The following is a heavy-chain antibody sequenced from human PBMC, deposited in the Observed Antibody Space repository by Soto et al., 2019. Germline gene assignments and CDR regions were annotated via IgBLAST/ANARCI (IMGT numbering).Heavy chain of an antibody. V-gene: IGHV1-69*13. CDR1: GGTFSSYA. J-gene: IGHJ3*02. Sequence: GASVKVSCKASGGTFSSYAISWVRQAPGQGLEWMGGIIPIFGTANYAQKFQGRVTITADESTSTAYMELSSLRSEDTAVYYCARDRWRRPWMTTVTKYDAFDIWGQGTMVTVSS. CDR3: ARDRWRRPWMTTVTKYDAFDI. D-gene: IGHD4-17*01. CDR2: IIPIFGTA.